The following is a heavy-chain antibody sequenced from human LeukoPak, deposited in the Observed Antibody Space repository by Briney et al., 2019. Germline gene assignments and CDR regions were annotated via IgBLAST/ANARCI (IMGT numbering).Heavy chain of an antibody. CDR2: ISSGGSTI. J-gene: IGHJ4*02. CDR3: ARRAAAGRCFDH. D-gene: IGHD6-13*01. Sequence: PGGSLRLSCAVSGFTFSDYYMSWIRQAPGKGLEWVSYISSGGSTISHADSVKGRFTISRDNAENSLYLQMNSLRAEDTAVYYCARRAAAGRCFDHWGQGTLVTVSS. V-gene: IGHV3-11*01. CDR1: GFTFSDYY.